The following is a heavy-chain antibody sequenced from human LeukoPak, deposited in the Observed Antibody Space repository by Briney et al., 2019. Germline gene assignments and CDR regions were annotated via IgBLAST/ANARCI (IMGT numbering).Heavy chain of an antibody. Sequence: GGSLRLSCAASGFTFSDYYMSWIRQAPGKGLEWVSYISSRGSTIYYADSVKGRFTISRDNAKNSLYLQMNSLRAEDTAVYYCARQTELQQHIYYYYGMDVWGQGTTVTVSS. J-gene: IGHJ6*02. CDR3: ARQTELQQHIYYYYGMDV. V-gene: IGHV3-11*01. CDR1: GFTFSDYY. CDR2: ISSRGSTI. D-gene: IGHD4-11*01.